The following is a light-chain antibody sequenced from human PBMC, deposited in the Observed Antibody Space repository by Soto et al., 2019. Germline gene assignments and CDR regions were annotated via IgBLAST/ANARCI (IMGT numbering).Light chain of an antibody. CDR1: NSNIGRNY. Sequence: QSVLTQPPSVSAAPGQKVTISCFGSNSNIGRNYVSWYQQLPGTAPKLLIYGNNNRDSGISDRISASKSGTSATLGITGRQPGDEADYYCATWDDTLSIEVFGGGTKLTVL. CDR3: ATWDDTLSIEV. CDR2: GNN. V-gene: IGLV1-51*01. J-gene: IGLJ3*02.